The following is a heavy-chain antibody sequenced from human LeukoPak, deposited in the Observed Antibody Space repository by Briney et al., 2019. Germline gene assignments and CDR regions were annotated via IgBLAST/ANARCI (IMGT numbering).Heavy chain of an antibody. Sequence: ASVKVSCKASGYTFTGYYMHWVRRAPGQGLEWMGWINPNSGGTNYAQKFQGRVTMTRDTSIRTAYMELSRLRSDDTAVYYCARALAVAGTSEDYWGQGTLVTVSS. V-gene: IGHV1-2*02. CDR2: INPNSGGT. CDR1: GYTFTGYY. D-gene: IGHD6-19*01. CDR3: ARALAVAGTSEDY. J-gene: IGHJ4*02.